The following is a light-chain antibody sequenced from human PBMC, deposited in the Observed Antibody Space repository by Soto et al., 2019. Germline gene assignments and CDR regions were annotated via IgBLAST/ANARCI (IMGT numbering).Light chain of an antibody. CDR2: DVD. CDR3: SSYTSANTVV. V-gene: IGLV2-14*03. CDR1: SSDVGGYNY. Sequence: QSVLTQPASVSGSPGQSITISCTGTSSDVGGYNYVSWYQQHPGKAPKLVISDVDSRPSGVSSRFSGSKSGNTASLTISGLQAEDESDYYCSSYTSANTVVFGGGTKLTVL. J-gene: IGLJ2*01.